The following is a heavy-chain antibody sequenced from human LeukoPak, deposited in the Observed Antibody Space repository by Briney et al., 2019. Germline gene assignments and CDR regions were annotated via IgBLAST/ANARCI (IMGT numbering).Heavy chain of an antibody. CDR3: AKDTAMVRGHYYGMDV. Sequence: PGRSLRLSCVASGFTFSDYYMSWIRQAPGKGLEWVSHIDRSGGTIYYADSVKGRFTISRDNAKNSLYLQMNSLRAEDTAVYYCAKDTAMVRGHYYGMDVWGQGTTVTVSS. V-gene: IGHV3-11*04. CDR2: IDRSGGTI. CDR1: GFTFSDYY. D-gene: IGHD5-18*01. J-gene: IGHJ6*02.